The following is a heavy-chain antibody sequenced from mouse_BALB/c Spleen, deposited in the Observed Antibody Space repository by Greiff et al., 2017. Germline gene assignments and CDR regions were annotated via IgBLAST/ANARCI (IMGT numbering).Heavy chain of an antibody. CDR2: ISNGGGST. V-gene: IGHV5-12-2*01. CDR3: ARHNYYGAFDY. Sequence: EVHLVESGGGLVQPGGSLKLSCAASGFTFSSYTMSWVRQTPEKRLEWVAYISNGGGSTYYPDTVKGRFTISRDNAKNTLYLQMSSLKSEDTAMYYCARHNYYGAFDYWGQGTTLTVSS. CDR1: GFTFSSYT. J-gene: IGHJ2*01. D-gene: IGHD1-2*01.